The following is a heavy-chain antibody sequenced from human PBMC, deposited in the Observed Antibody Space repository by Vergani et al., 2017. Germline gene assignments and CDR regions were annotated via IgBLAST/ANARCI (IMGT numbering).Heavy chain of an antibody. D-gene: IGHD3-16*01. CDR2: IIPLFHVA. CDR3: ARDLRPTVGLGFFHYMDV. Sequence: QVQLVQSGAAVKKPGSSVKVSCKASGGTFSNHGINWLPRAPGQGLEWMGGIIPLFHVANYAQKFQGRVAINADESTNTVYMDLSSLKSEDTAIYYCARDLRPTVGLGFFHYMDVWGEGTSVIVSS. V-gene: IGHV1-69*01. J-gene: IGHJ6*03. CDR1: GGTFSNHG.